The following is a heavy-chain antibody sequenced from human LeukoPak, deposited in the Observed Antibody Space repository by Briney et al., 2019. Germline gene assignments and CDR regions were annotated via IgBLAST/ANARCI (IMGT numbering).Heavy chain of an antibody. CDR1: GFTFSSYA. CDR3: ARDLTPGIAPRTPFDY. D-gene: IGHD6-13*01. Sequence: PGGSLRLSCAASGFTFSSYAMNWVRQAPGKGLEWVSSISSSSSYIYYADSVKGRFTISRDNAKNSLYLQMNSLRAEDTAVYYCARDLTPGIAPRTPFDYWCQGTLVTVSS. CDR2: ISSSSSYI. J-gene: IGHJ4*02. V-gene: IGHV3-21*01.